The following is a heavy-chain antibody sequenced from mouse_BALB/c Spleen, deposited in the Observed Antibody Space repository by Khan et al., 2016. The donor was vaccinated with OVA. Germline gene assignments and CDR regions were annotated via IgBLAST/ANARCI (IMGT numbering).Heavy chain of an antibody. CDR2: INPRSGYT. V-gene: IGHV1-4*01. J-gene: IGHJ4*01. Sequence: QVQLKQSGAELARPGASVKMSCKASGYTFTSNTMHWVKQRLGQGLEWIAYINPRSGYTIYNQKFKDKATLTADISSSTAYMQLSSLTSDDSAVYYCARRTTGYAMDYWGQGTSVTVSS. CDR3: ARRTTGYAMDY. CDR1: GYTFTSNT. D-gene: IGHD2-14*01.